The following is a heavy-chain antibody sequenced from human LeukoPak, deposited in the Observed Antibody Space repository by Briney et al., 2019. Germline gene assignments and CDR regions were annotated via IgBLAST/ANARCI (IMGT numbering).Heavy chain of an antibody. J-gene: IGHJ4*02. CDR2: ISGSGGST. Sequence: GGPLRLSCAVSGLPFSSYAMSWVRQAPGKGLEWVSAISGSGGSTYYADSVKGRFTISRDNSKNTLYLQMNSLRAEDTAVYYCAKDHPYCSSTSCHITLFDYWGQGTLVTVSS. CDR3: AKDHPYCSSTSCHITLFDY. CDR1: GLPFSSYA. D-gene: IGHD2-2*02. V-gene: IGHV3-23*01.